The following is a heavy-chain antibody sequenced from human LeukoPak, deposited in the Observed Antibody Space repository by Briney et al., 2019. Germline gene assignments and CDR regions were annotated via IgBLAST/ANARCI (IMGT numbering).Heavy chain of an antibody. CDR3: ARVPLRDCSSTSCLRYFYMDV. CDR1: GGSISRGGYY. Sequence: SQTLSLTCTVSGGSISRGGYYWSWMRQPPGKGLEWIGYIYHSGSTYYNPSLKSRVTISVDRSKNQFSLKLSSVTAADTAVYYCARVPLRDCSSTSCLRYFYMDVWGKGTTVTVS. V-gene: IGHV4-30-2*01. J-gene: IGHJ6*03. D-gene: IGHD2-2*01. CDR2: IYHSGST.